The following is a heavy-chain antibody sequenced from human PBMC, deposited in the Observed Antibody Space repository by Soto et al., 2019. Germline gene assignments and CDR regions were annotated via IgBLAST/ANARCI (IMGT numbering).Heavy chain of an antibody. CDR2: ITDSGDDT. J-gene: IGHJ4*02. D-gene: IGHD2-2*01. V-gene: IGHV3-23*01. CDR1: GFTFNNYA. Sequence: EVQLLESGGGLVQPGGSLRLSCAASGFTFNNYAMGWVRQAPGKGLEWVSAITDSGDDTYYIDSVKGRFTISSDNSKSKLYLQMNSLRAEDTAIYYCAKLGSSSWSPHYYFDYWGQGTLVTVSS. CDR3: AKLGSSSWSPHYYFDY.